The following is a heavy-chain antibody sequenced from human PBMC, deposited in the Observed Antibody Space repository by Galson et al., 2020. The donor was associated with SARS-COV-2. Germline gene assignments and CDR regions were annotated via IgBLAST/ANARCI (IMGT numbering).Heavy chain of an antibody. V-gene: IGHV4-31*03. CDR3: ARERKVWFGERETDGMDV. CDR1: GDSFNSGGYH. Sequence: ASETLSLTCTVSGDSFNSGGYHWSWIRQHPGKGLEWIGYIYYSGSTYYNPSLKSRVTISLDTSENQFSLKLSSVTAADTAVYYCARERKVWFGERETDGMDVWGQGTTVTVSS. J-gene: IGHJ6*02. CDR2: IYYSGST. D-gene: IGHD3-10*01.